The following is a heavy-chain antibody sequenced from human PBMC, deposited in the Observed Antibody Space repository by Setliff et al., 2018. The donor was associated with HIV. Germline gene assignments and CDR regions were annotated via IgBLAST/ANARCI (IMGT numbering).Heavy chain of an antibody. J-gene: IGHJ2*01. V-gene: IGHV3-21*01. CDR3: ARLREGYFDL. CDR2: MSSRSPYI. Sequence: GGSLRLSCAASGLTFSSYSMNWVRQAPGNGLEWVSSMSSRSPYIYYADSVKGRFIISRDNAKNSLFLQMNSLRAEDTAVYYCARLREGYFDLWGRGTLVTVSS. D-gene: IGHD4-17*01. CDR1: GLTFSSYS.